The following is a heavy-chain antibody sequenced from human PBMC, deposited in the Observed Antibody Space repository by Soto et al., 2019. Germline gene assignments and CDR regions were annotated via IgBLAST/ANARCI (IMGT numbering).Heavy chain of an antibody. CDR1: GYTFTSYY. Sequence: VKVSCKASGYTFTSYYMHWVRQAPGQGLEWMGIINPSGGSTSYAQKFQGRVTMTRDTSTSTVYMELSSLRSEDTAVYYCARKVGEARRDNWFDPWGQGTLVTVS. CDR2: INPSGGST. V-gene: IGHV1-46*03. D-gene: IGHD6-6*01. J-gene: IGHJ5*02. CDR3: ARKVGEARRDNWFDP.